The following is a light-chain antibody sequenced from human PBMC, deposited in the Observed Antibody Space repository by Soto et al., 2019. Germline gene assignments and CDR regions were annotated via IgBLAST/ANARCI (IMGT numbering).Light chain of an antibody. CDR2: AAS. V-gene: IGKV1-12*01. J-gene: IGKJ1*01. CDR3: QQSYNTPRT. Sequence: DIQMTQSPSSVSASVGDRVTITCRASQGISSWLAWYQQKQGKAPKLLIDAASSLQSGVPSRFSGSGSGTDFTLTITSLQPEDFATYYCQQSYNTPRTFGQGTKVDIK. CDR1: QGISSW.